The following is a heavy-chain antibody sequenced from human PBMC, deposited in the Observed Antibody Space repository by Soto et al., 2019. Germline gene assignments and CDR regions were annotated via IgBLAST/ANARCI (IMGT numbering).Heavy chain of an antibody. CDR3: ARHGSGYRDFDY. CDR2: IYYSGIT. D-gene: IGHD3-3*01. Sequence: SETLSLTCAVYGGSISSSSYYWGWIRQPPGKGLEWIVSIYYSGITYYNPSLNSRVTISVDTSKIQFSLKLSSVTAADTAVYYCARHGSGYRDFDYWGQGTLVTVSS. V-gene: IGHV4-39*01. J-gene: IGHJ4*02. CDR1: GGSISSSSYY.